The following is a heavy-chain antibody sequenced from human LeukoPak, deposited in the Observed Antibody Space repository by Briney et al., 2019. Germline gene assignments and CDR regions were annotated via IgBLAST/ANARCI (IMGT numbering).Heavy chain of an antibody. J-gene: IGHJ4*02. CDR1: GITLRLFS. D-gene: IGHD3-22*01. V-gene: IGHV3-23*01. Sequence: GALRPFCASSGITLRLFSMELGPPAPREGAEVGPTNRGSGGATYHADADSVKGRFTISRDNSKNALYLQINNLRAEDTAVYYCAKDGYNYDSSGHFDYWGQGTLVTVSS. CDR2: NRGSGGAT. CDR3: AKDGYNYDSSGHFDY.